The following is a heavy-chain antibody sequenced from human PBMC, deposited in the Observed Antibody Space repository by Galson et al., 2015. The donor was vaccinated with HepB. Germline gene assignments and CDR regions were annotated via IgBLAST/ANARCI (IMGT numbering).Heavy chain of an antibody. CDR1: GGTFSSYA. Sequence: SVKVSCKASGGTFSSYAISWVRQAPGQGLEWMGGIIPIFGTANYAQKSQGRVTITADESTSTAYMELSSLRSEDTAVYYCARDGGYYGSGSYRYFDYWGQGTLVTVSS. V-gene: IGHV1-69*13. CDR3: ARDGGYYGSGSYRYFDY. CDR2: IIPIFGTA. J-gene: IGHJ4*02. D-gene: IGHD3-10*01.